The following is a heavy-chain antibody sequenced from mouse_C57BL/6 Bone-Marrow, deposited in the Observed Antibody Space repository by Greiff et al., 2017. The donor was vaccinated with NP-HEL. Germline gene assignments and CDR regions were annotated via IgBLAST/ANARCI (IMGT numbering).Heavy chain of an antibody. CDR3: ARDSCGGCSYWYFDV. J-gene: IGHJ1*03. CDR2: SRNKANDYTT. D-gene: IGHD1-1*02. V-gene: IGHV7-1*01. CDR1: GFTFSDFY. Sequence: EVKLVESGGGLVQSGRSLRLSCATSGFTFSDFYMEWVRQAPGKGLEWIAASRNKANDYTTEYSASVKGRFIVSRDTSQSILYLQMNAVRAEDTGIYYCARDSCGGCSYWYFDVWGTGTTVTVSS.